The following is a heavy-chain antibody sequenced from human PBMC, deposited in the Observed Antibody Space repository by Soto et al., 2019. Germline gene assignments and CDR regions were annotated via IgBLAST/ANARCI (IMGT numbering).Heavy chain of an antibody. D-gene: IGHD6-19*01. CDR1: GYTFTSYG. CDR3: ARVSPGYSSGWFDP. CDR2: ISAYNGNT. Sequence: ASVKVSCKASGYTFTSYGISWVRQAPGQGLEWMGWISAYNGNTNYAQKLQGRVTMTTDTSTSTAYMELRSLRSDDTAVYYCARVSPGYSSGWFDPWGQGTLVTVSS. V-gene: IGHV1-18*01. J-gene: IGHJ5*02.